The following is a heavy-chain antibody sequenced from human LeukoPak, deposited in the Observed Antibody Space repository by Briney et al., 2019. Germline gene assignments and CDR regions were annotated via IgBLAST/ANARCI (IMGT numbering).Heavy chain of an antibody. V-gene: IGHV5-51*01. CDR3: ARRQGCSSTSCPPDY. D-gene: IGHD2-2*01. J-gene: IGHJ4*02. Sequence: GESLKISCRGSGYSFTTYWIGWVRQMPGKGLEWMGIIYPGDSDTRYTPSFQGQFTMSADKSINTAYLQWSSLKASDTAMYYCARRQGCSSTSCPPDYWGQGTLVTVSP. CDR1: GYSFTTYW. CDR2: IYPGDSDT.